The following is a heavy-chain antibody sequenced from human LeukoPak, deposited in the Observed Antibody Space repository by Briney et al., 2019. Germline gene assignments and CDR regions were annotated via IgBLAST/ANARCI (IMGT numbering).Heavy chain of an antibody. CDR1: GGSISSGGYY. CDR3: ARSEVGATHAWYFDY. CDR2: IYYSGST. D-gene: IGHD1-26*01. Sequence: PSETLSLTCTVSGGSISSGGYYWSWIRQHPGKGLEWIGYIYYSGSTYYNPSLKSRVTISVDTSKNQFSLKLSSVTAADTAVYYCARSEVGATHAWYFDYWGQGTLVTVSS. V-gene: IGHV4-31*03. J-gene: IGHJ4*02.